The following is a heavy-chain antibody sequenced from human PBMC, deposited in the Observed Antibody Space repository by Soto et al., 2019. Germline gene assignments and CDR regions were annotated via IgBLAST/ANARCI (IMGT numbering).Heavy chain of an antibody. D-gene: IGHD3-9*01. CDR1: GGSISSGGYY. V-gene: IGHV4-31*03. Sequence: SETLSLTCTVSGGSISSGGYYWSWIRQHPGKGLEWIGYIYYSGSTYYNPSLKSRVTISVDTSKNQFSLKLSSVTAADTAVYYCAREGHPRAYFDWLLPHIQNYYYYYMDVWGKGTTVTVSS. CDR3: AREGHPRAYFDWLLPHIQNYYYYYMDV. J-gene: IGHJ6*03. CDR2: IYYSGST.